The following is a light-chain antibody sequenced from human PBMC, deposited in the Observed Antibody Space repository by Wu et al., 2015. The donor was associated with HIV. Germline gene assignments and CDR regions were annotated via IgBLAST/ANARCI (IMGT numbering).Light chain of an antibody. CDR2: GAS. V-gene: IGKV3-20*01. Sequence: EIVLTQSPGTLSLSPGERATLSCRASQSVSSNYLAWYQQKPGQAPRLLIYGASSRATGIPDRFSGSGSGTDFTLTISRLEPEDFAVYYCQQYGSSPVLTFGGGTKVEIK. CDR1: QSVSSNY. J-gene: IGKJ4*01. CDR3: QQYGSSPVLT.